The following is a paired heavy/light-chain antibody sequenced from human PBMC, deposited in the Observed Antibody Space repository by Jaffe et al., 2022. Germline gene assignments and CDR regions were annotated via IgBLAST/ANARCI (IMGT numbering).Heavy chain of an antibody. V-gene: IGHV1-3*01. CDR2: INAGNGNT. D-gene: IGHD6-13*01. CDR3: ARAPSPPRIAAVATRPRFDY. CDR1: GYTFTSYA. J-gene: IGHJ4*02. Sequence: QVQLVQSGAEVKKPGASVKVSCKASGYTFTSYAMHWVRQAPGQRLEWMGWINAGNGNTKYSQKFQGRVTITRDTSASTAYMELSSLRSEDTAVYYCARAPSPPRIAAVATRPRFDYWGQGTLVTVSS.
Light chain of an antibody. J-gene: IGKJ3*01. V-gene: IGKV3-20*01. Sequence: EIVLTQSPGTLSLSPGERATLSCRASQSVSSSYLAWYQQKPGQAPRLLIYGASSRATGIPDRFSGSGSGTDFTLTISRLEPEDFAVYYCQQYGSSAGIFTFGPGTKVDIK. CDR1: QSVSSSY. CDR2: GAS. CDR3: QQYGSSAGIFT.